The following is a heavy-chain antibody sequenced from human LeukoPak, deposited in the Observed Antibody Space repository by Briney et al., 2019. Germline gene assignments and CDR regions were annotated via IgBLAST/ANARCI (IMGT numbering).Heavy chain of an antibody. J-gene: IGHJ4*02. Sequence: GGSLRLSCAASGFRFDDYGMSWVRQAPGKGLEWVSGINWKGGSTGYADSVMGRFTISRDNAKNSLYLQMNSLRAEDTAVYYCARPTTISGVVIDWGQGTLVTVSS. V-gene: IGHV3-20*04. CDR2: INWKGGST. CDR1: GFRFDDYG. CDR3: ARPTTISGVVID. D-gene: IGHD3-3*01.